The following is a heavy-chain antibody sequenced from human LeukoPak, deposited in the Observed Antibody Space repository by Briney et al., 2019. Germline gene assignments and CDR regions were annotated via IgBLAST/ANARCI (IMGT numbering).Heavy chain of an antibody. V-gene: IGHV3-9*01. Sequence: GRSLRLSCAASGFSFDDYAMHWVRHAPGKGLEWVSGITWNSGDIDYADSVKGRFIISRDNAKNSLFLQMNSLRPEDTALYYCAKAFSSTWYWYFDLWGRGTLVTVSS. CDR3: AKAFSSTWYWYFDL. CDR1: GFSFDDYA. J-gene: IGHJ2*01. D-gene: IGHD6-13*01. CDR2: ITWNSGDI.